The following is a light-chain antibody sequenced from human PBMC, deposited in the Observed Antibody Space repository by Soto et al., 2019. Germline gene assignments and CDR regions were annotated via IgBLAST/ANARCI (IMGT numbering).Light chain of an antibody. Sequence: SVLTQPASVSGSPGQSITISCTGTSSDVGAYNYVSWYQQHPGEAPKLIIYGVTNRPSGVSYRFSGSKSDYTASLTISGLQAEDEADYYCSSYSTSFFYVFGTGTKVTV. CDR3: SSYSTSFFYV. CDR2: GVT. J-gene: IGLJ1*01. CDR1: SSDVGAYNY. V-gene: IGLV2-14*01.